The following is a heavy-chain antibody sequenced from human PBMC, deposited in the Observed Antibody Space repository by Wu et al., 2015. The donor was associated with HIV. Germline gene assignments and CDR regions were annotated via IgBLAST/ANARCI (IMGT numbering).Heavy chain of an antibody. CDR3: LTCDESKRTVLRGRTLTPSVYVTLGSVSGRGSVGGPVTGYPTGSHPFLPPTDP. CDR2: INPLFGTT. CDR1: GDGFTSYA. D-gene: IGHD2/OR15-2a*01. J-gene: IGHJ5*02. V-gene: IGHV1-69*05. Sequence: QVHLVQFGGEVKKPGSSVKVTCKASGDGFTSYAVSWVRQAPGQGLEWMGGINPLFGTTKFAQKFQGRLTITTDELKTTAYMELSSLTIEDDDRSYLLTCDESKRTVLRGRTLTPSVYVTLGSVSGRGSVGGPVTGYPTGSHPFLPPTDP.